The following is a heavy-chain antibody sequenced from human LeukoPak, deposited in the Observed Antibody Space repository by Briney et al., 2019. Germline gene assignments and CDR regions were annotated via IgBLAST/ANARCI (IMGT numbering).Heavy chain of an antibody. V-gene: IGHV3-9*01. J-gene: IGHJ6*02. CDR2: ISWNSGSI. Sequence: PGGSLRLSCAASGFTFDDYAMHWVRQAPGKGLEWVSGISWNSGSIGYADSVKGRFTISRDNAKNSLYLQMNSLRAEDTAVYYCARDDYDFWSGYSDYYGMDVWGQGTTVTVSS. CDR1: GFTFDDYA. D-gene: IGHD3-3*01. CDR3: ARDDYDFWSGYSDYYGMDV.